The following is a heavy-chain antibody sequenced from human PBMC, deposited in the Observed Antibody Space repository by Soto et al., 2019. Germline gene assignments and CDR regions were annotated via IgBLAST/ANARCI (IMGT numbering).Heavy chain of an antibody. CDR3: TTYRGRVSNWFDP. V-gene: IGHV3-15*01. D-gene: IGHD1-26*01. Sequence: SCAASGFTFSNAWMRCVRQAPGKGLEWVGHIKSKTDGGTTYYTAPVKGRFTISRDDSKNTLYLQMNSLKTEDTAVYYCTTYRGRVSNWFDPWGQGTLVTVSS. J-gene: IGHJ5*02. CDR1: GFTFSNAW. CDR2: IKSKTDGGTT.